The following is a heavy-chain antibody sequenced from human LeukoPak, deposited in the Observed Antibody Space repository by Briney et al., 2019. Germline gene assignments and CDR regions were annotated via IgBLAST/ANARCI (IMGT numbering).Heavy chain of an antibody. V-gene: IGHV3-30*03. D-gene: IGHD2-2*01. CDR3: ATSPRIVVVPAAMIRWFDP. CDR1: GFTFSSYG. CDR2: ISYDGSNK. J-gene: IGHJ5*02. Sequence: PGGSLRLSCAASGFTFSSYGMHWVRQAPGKGLEWVAVISYDGSNKYYADSVKGRFTISRDNSKNTLYLQMNSLRAEDTAVYYCATSPRIVVVPAAMIRWFDPWGQGTLVTVSS.